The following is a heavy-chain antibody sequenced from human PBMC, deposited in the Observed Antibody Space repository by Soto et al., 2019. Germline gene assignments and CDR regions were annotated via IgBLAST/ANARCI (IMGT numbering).Heavy chain of an antibody. CDR2: IWYDGSNK. CDR1: GFTFSSYG. D-gene: IGHD3-10*01. CDR3: ARDQELWFGELNGMDV. Sequence: QVQLVESGGGVVQPGRSLRLSCAASGFTFSSYGMHWVRQAPGKGLEWVAVIWYDGSNKYYADSVKGRFTISRDNSKNTLYLQMNSRRAEDTAVYYCARDQELWFGELNGMDVWGQGTTVTVSS. V-gene: IGHV3-33*01. J-gene: IGHJ6*02.